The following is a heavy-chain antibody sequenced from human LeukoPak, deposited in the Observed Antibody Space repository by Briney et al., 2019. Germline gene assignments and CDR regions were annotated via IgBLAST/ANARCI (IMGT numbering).Heavy chain of an antibody. CDR1: GFTFSSYS. V-gene: IGHV3-48*04. CDR3: ARDTLLRYFDWLVFDY. J-gene: IGHJ4*02. Sequence: GGSLRLSCAASGFTFSSYSMNWVRQAPGKGLEWVSYISSSSSTIYYADSVKGRFTISRDNAKNSLYLQMSSLRAEDTAVYYCARDTLLRYFDWLVFDYWGQGTLVTVSS. CDR2: ISSSSSTI. D-gene: IGHD3-9*01.